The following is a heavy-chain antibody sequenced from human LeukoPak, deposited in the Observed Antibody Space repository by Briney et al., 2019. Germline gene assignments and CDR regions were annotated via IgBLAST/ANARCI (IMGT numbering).Heavy chain of an antibody. Sequence: GGSLRLSCAASGFTFSSYSMNWVRQAPGKGLEWVSYISSSSSTIYYADSVKGRFTISRDNAKNSLYLQMNSLRAEDTAVYYCARESYDYVWGGYRYTTDYYYYMDVWGKGTTVTVSS. CDR1: GFTFSSYS. D-gene: IGHD3-16*02. CDR2: ISSSSSTI. V-gene: IGHV3-48*01. CDR3: ARESYDYVWGGYRYTTDYYYYMDV. J-gene: IGHJ6*03.